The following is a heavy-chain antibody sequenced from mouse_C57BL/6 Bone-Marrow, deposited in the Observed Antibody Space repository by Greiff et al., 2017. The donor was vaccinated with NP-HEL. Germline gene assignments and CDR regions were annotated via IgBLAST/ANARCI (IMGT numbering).Heavy chain of an antibody. CDR3: ARASYEANMDF. CDR1: GFTFSDFN. CDR2: SRNNANDYTT. J-gene: IGHJ4*01. D-gene: IGHD2-3*01. Sequence: EVKLVESGGGLVQPGRSLRLSCATSGFTFSDFNMEWVRQAPGKGLEWIAASRNNANDYTTEYSASVKGRFTVSRDTSQSILYLQMNSLRAEDTAIYYCARASYEANMDFECQGTSVTVSA. V-gene: IGHV7-1*01.